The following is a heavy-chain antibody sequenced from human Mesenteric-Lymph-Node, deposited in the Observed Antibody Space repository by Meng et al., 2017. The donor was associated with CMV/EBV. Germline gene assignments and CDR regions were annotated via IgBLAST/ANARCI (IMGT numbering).Heavy chain of an antibody. D-gene: IGHD1-26*01. CDR2: ISGSGGST. CDR1: GFTFSSYA. V-gene: IGHV3-23*01. J-gene: IGHJ6*02. Sequence: GGSLRLSCAASGFTFSSYAMSWVRQAPGKGLGWVSAISGSGGSTYYADSVKGRFTISRDNSKNTLYLQMNSLRAEDTAVYYCAKDPSGSYYYYYGVDVWGQGTTVTVSS. CDR3: AKDPSGSYYYYYGVDV.